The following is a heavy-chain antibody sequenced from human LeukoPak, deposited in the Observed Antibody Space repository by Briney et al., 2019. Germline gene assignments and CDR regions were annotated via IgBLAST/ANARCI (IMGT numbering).Heavy chain of an antibody. CDR2: ISYDGSNK. D-gene: IGHD3-16*02. J-gene: IGHJ4*02. CDR1: GFTFSSYA. CDR3: ARDSYVWGSYRYPGGY. Sequence: QSGGSLRLSCAASGFTFSSYAMHWVRQAPGKGLEWVAVISYDGSNKYYADSVKGRFTISRDNSKNTLYLQMNSLRAEDTAVYYCARDSYVWGSYRYPGGYWGQGTLVTVSS. V-gene: IGHV3-30-3*01.